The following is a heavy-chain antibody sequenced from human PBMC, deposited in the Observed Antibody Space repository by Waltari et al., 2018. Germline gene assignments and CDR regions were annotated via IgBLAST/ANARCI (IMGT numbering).Heavy chain of an antibody. CDR3: VRKVDALSDSSGLIYDAFDV. CDR1: GITSEAYA. Sequence: EVHLEESGGALVQPGGALRLSCVVSGITSEAYAIHWVRQAPGKGLEWVSGVTWTSATIAYGDVVQGRFVVFRDHDKNSVILQMSHLRPDDSALYYCVRKVDALSDSSGLIYDAFDVWGRGTEVSVSS. V-gene: IGHV3-9*02. J-gene: IGHJ3*01. D-gene: IGHD6-19*01. CDR2: VTWTSATI.